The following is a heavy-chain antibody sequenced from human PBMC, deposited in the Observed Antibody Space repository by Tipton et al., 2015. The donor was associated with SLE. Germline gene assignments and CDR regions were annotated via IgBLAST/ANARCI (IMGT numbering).Heavy chain of an antibody. Sequence: SLRLSCIASGFTFRDFGMYWVRQVPGKGLEWVGGIWYDGSKIFYAESVKGRFTISRDNSKNTLFLQMNSLRADDTSVYYCARPSKDYGLEFWGQGTLVTVSS. J-gene: IGHJ4*02. CDR2: IWYDGSKI. V-gene: IGHV3-33*07. CDR1: GFTFRDFG. D-gene: IGHD4-17*01. CDR3: ARPSKDYGLEF.